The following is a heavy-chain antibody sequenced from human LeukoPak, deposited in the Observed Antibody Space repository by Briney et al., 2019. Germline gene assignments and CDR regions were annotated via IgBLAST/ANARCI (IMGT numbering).Heavy chain of an antibody. CDR3: AKDSLGATDYFDY. CDR1: GFTFSSYA. D-gene: IGHD1-26*01. J-gene: IGHJ4*02. Sequence: PGGSLRLSCAASGFTFSSYAMSWVRQAPGKGLEWVSAISGSGGSTYYADSVKGRFTISRDNSKNTLYLQMNSLRAEDMAVYYCAKDSLGATDYFDYWGQGTLVTVSS. CDR2: ISGSGGST. V-gene: IGHV3-23*01.